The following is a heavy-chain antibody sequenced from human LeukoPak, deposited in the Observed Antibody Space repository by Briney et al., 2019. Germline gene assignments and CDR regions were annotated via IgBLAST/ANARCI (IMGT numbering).Heavy chain of an antibody. CDR3: ARVRGYNYASDAFDI. D-gene: IGHD5-18*01. J-gene: IGHJ3*02. Sequence: SETLSLTCTVSGGSISSYYWSWIRQPPGKGLEWIGYIYYSGSTNYNPSLKSRVTISVDTSKNQFSLKLSSVTAADTALFYCARVRGYNYASDAFDIWGQGTMVTVSS. CDR2: IYYSGST. V-gene: IGHV4-59*01. CDR1: GGSISSYY.